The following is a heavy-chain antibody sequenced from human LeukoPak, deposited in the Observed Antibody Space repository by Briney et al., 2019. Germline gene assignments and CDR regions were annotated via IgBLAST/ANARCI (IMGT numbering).Heavy chain of an antibody. Sequence: GASVKVSCKASGYTFTSYAMHWVRQAPGQRLEWMGWINAGNGNTKYSQKFQGRVTITRDTSASTAYMEPSSLRSEDTAVYYCARPAPYGSGSYYRSTPPDYWGQGTLVTVSS. CDR1: GYTFTSYA. V-gene: IGHV1-3*01. CDR2: INAGNGNT. D-gene: IGHD3-10*01. CDR3: ARPAPYGSGSYYRSTPPDY. J-gene: IGHJ4*02.